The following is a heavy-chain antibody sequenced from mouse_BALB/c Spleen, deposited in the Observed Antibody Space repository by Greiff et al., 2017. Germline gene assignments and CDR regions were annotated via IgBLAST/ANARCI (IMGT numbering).Heavy chain of an antibody. D-gene: IGHD1-1*02. Sequence: FQLQQSGPCLVQPSQTLFITCHVSCYPFTSNGVNWVRQFPGKGLEWLGVIWSGGSTDYNTAFISRLSISKYNSKSQVFFKMNSLQANDTAIYFCARNGNYAMDYWGQGTSVTVSS. CDR2: IWSGGST. V-gene: IGHV2-2*02. CDR1: CYPFTSNG. J-gene: IGHJ4*01. CDR3: ARNGNYAMDY.